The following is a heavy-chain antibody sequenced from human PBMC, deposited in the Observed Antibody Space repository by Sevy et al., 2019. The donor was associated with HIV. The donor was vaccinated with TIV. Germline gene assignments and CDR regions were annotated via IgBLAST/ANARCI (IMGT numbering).Heavy chain of an antibody. D-gene: IGHD3-9*01. V-gene: IGHV3-7*01. J-gene: IGHJ4*02. CDR1: GFTFSSYW. Sequence: GGPLRLSCAASGFTFSSYWMSWVRQAPGKGLEWVANIKQDGSEKYYVDSVKGRFTISRDNAKNSLYLQMNSLRAEDKAVYYCARGPESPYYDILTGYYRGGELGDYWGQGTLVTVSS. CDR2: IKQDGSEK. CDR3: ARGPESPYYDILTGYYRGGELGDY.